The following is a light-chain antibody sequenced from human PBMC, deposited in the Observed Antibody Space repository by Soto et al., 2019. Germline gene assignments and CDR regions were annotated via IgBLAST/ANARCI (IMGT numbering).Light chain of an antibody. CDR1: QSISSY. Sequence: DIQITQSPSSLSASVGDRVTITCRASQSISSYLNWYQQKPWKAPKLLIYAASSLQSVVPSTFSGSGSGTDFTLTISSLQPEDFETYYGQPSYSTQWTVGNGTKVDVK. CDR3: QPSYSTQWT. CDR2: AAS. J-gene: IGKJ1*01. V-gene: IGKV1-39*01.